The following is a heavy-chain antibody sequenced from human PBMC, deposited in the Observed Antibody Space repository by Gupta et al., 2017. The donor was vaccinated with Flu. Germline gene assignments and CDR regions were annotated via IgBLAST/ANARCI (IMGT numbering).Heavy chain of an antibody. J-gene: IGHJ4*02. V-gene: IGHV4-34*01. D-gene: IGHD6-13*01. CDR3: ARGTYSSSWSSNFDS. Sequence: WGWIRQSPGKGLEWIGEINRSGSTTYNPSLERRVTISVDASKSQFFLKVTSVTAADTAIYYCARGTYSSSWSSNFDSWGQGTLVTVSS. CDR2: INRSGST.